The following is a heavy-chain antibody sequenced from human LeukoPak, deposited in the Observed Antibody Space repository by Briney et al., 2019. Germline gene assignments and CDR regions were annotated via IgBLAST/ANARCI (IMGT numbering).Heavy chain of an antibody. Sequence: GASVKVSCKASGGTFRSYAISWVRQAPGQGLEWVGRIIPILGIANYAQKFQGRVTITADKSTSTAYMELSSLRSEDTAVYYCARDTDTAIPTASDYWGQGTLVTVSS. CDR2: IIPILGIA. CDR1: GGTFRSYA. D-gene: IGHD5-18*01. J-gene: IGHJ4*02. V-gene: IGHV1-69*04. CDR3: ARDTDTAIPTASDY.